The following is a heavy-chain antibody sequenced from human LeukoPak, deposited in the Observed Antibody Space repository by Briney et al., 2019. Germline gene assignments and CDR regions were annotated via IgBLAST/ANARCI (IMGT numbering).Heavy chain of an antibody. CDR2: INHSGST. V-gene: IGHV4-34*01. J-gene: IGHJ4*02. Sequence: SETLSLTCAVYGGSFSGYYWSWIRQPPGKGLEWIGEINHSGSTNYNPSLKSRVTISVDTSKNQFSLKLSSVTAADTAVYYCARQGITMVRGVIIKYYFDYWGQGTLVTVSS. D-gene: IGHD3-10*01. CDR3: ARQGITMVRGVIIKYYFDY. CDR1: GGSFSGYY.